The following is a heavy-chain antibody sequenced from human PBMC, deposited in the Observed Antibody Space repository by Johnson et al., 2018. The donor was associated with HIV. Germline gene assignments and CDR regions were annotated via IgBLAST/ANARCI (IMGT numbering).Heavy chain of an antibody. Sequence: QVQLVESGGGVVQPGRSLRLSCAASGFTFSSYGMHWVRQAPGKGLAWVAVIWYDGSNKYYADSVKGRFTISRDNSKNTLYLQMDSLGAEDTAVYYCARVQLLADDVFNIWGQGTMVTVSS. D-gene: IGHD3-10*01. CDR2: IWYDGSNK. CDR1: GFTFSSYG. CDR3: ARVQLLADDVFNI. J-gene: IGHJ3*02. V-gene: IGHV3-33*01.